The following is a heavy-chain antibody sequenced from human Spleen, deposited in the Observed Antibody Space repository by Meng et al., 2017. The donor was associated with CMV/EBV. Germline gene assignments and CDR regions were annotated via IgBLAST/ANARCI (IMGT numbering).Heavy chain of an antibody. Sequence: GGSLRLSCAASGFTFSSYSMNWVRQAPGKGLEWVSSISSSSSYIYYADSVKGRFTISRDNAKNSLYLQMNSLRAEDTAVYYCASVKIVVVPAAMGAFDIWGQGTMVTVSS. J-gene: IGHJ3*02. CDR1: GFTFSSYS. CDR2: ISSSSSYI. V-gene: IGHV3-21*01. D-gene: IGHD2-2*01. CDR3: ASVKIVVVPAAMGAFDI.